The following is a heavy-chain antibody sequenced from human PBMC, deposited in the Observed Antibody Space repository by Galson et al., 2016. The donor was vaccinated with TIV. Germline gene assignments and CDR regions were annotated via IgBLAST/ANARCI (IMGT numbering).Heavy chain of an antibody. CDR2: IIPILGLT. J-gene: IGHJ6*03. Sequence: SVKVSCKASGGTFRSYVISWVRQAPGQGLEWMGGIIPILGLTNSAQKFQGRVTFTADISTNTACMELSSLRSEDTAVYYCARATDGRNTATCYSYYMDVWGKGTTVTVSS. D-gene: IGHD4-17*01. CDR1: GGTFRSYV. CDR3: ARATDGRNTATCYSYYMDV. V-gene: IGHV1-69*10.